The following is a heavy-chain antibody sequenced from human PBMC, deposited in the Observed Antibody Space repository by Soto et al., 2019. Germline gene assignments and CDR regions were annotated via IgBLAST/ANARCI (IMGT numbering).Heavy chain of an antibody. J-gene: IGHJ4*02. CDR2: ISGYNGNT. Sequence: RASVKVSCKASGYTFTSYGINWVRQAPGQGLEWMGWISGYNGNTNYAQKLQGRVTMTTDTSTSTGYMELRSLRSDDTAVYYCARDSASSWYGLADYWGQGTLVTVSS. CDR3: ARDSASSWYGLADY. CDR1: GYTFTSYG. D-gene: IGHD6-13*01. V-gene: IGHV1-18*04.